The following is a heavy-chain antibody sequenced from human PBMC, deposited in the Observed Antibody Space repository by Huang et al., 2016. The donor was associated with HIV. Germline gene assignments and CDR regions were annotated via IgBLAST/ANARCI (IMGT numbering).Heavy chain of an antibody. CDR3: ARGSLEYSVSSSLDY. V-gene: IGHV1-69*13. CDR2: FRPVFDWP. D-gene: IGHD4-4*01. Sequence: QVQLLQSGAEVKKPGSSVKVSCKASGGPFRSYSIAWVRQAPGQGLEWRARFRPVFDWPKYSQKLQGRVRVTADESTSTVYMELRDLRPDDTAVYFCARGSLEYSVSSSLDYWGQGTQVTVSS. CDR1: GGPFRSYS. J-gene: IGHJ4*02.